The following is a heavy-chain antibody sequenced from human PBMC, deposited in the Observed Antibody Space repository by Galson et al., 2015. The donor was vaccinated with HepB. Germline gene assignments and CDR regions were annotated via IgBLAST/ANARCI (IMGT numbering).Heavy chain of an antibody. Sequence: SVKVSCKASGYSFTNYGIRWVRQAPGQGLEWLGWSNTNRGNANYAQNFQGRVTMTTDTSTNTAYMELRSLTSDDTAMYYCVRDWYRSGCNCVACFYPWGQGTRDTVST. CDR3: VRDWYRSGCNCVACFYP. V-gene: IGHV1-18*04. J-gene: IGHJ5*01. D-gene: IGHD2-15*01. CDR2: SNTNRGNA. CDR1: GYSFTNYG.